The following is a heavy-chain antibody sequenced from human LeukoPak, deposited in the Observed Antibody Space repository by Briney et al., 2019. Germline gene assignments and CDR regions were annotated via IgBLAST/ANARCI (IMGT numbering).Heavy chain of an antibody. CDR2: INPSGGST. D-gene: IGHD6-13*01. V-gene: IGHV1-46*01. Sequence: GASVKVSCKASGYTFTSYYMHWVRQAPGQGLEWMGIINPSGGSTSYAQKFQGRVTMTRDTSTSTVYMELRRLRSDDTAVYFCATVNPRIPAAYYDSWGQGTLVTVSS. J-gene: IGHJ4*02. CDR3: ATVNPRIPAAYYDS. CDR1: GYTFTSYY.